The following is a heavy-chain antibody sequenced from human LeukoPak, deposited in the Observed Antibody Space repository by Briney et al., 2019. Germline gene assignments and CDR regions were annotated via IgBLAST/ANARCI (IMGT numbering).Heavy chain of an antibody. Sequence: QSGESLRLSCAASGFSFSTFAMDWVRQAPGKGLEWVAVITYDGSDKYYADFVKGRFSISRDNSKNTLYLQMNSLRAENTAVYYCARDSGFLTYNWFDTWGQGTLVTVSS. CDR1: GFSFSTFA. CDR3: ARDSGFLTYNWFDT. V-gene: IGHV3-30-3*01. CDR2: ITYDGSDK. D-gene: IGHD2-15*01. J-gene: IGHJ5*02.